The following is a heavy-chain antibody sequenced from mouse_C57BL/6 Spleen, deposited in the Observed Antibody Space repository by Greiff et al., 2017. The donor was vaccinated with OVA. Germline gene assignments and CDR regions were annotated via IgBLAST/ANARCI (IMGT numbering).Heavy chain of an antibody. CDR3: VSEAIYDGYYKVLDY. V-gene: IGHV14-2*01. J-gene: IGHJ2*01. CDR1: GFNITDSY. CDR2: FDPEDGET. D-gene: IGHD2-3*01. Sequence: VQLQQPGAELVKPGASVKLSCTASGFNITDSYMHWVKQRTERGLEWIGRFDPEDGETKYAQNYKGKATITADTPSNTAYLQLSSLTSEDTAVYYCVSEAIYDGYYKVLDYWGQGTTLTVSS.